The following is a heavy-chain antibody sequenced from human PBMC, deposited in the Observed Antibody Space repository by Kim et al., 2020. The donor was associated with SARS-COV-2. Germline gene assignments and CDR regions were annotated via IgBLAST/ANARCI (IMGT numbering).Heavy chain of an antibody. CDR3: ARGPIAAGVNNFDY. D-gene: IGHD6-13*01. CDR1: GGSISGYY. CDR2: IYTSGST. J-gene: IGHJ4*02. Sequence: SETLSLTCTVSGGSISGYYWTWIRQPAGKGLEWIGRIYTSGSTNYNPSLESRVPMSVDTSKTQFSLELTSVTAADTAVYYCARGPIAAGVNNFDYWGQRT. V-gene: IGHV4-4*07.